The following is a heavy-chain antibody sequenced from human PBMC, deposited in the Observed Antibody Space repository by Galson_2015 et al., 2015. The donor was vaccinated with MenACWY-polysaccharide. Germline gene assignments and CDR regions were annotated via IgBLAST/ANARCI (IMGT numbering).Heavy chain of an antibody. Sequence: ETLSLTCTVSGGSISSYYWSWIRRPPGQGLEWIGYIYYSGSTNYNPSLKSRVTISVDTSKNQFSLKLSSVTAADTAVYYCARGYCSSTSCYTLIRYYYYYYMDVWGKGTTVTVSS. D-gene: IGHD2-2*02. V-gene: IGHV4-59*12. CDR3: ARGYCSSTSCYTLIRYYYYYYMDV. CDR2: IYYSGST. CDR1: GGSISSYY. J-gene: IGHJ6*03.